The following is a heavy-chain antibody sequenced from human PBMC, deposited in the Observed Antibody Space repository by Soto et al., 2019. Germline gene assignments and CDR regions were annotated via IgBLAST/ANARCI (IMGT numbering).Heavy chain of an antibody. CDR3: AKGGHDYGHQPPDNWFDP. J-gene: IGHJ5*02. CDR2: ISGSGGST. CDR1: GFTFSSYA. V-gene: IGHV3-23*01. D-gene: IGHD4-17*01. Sequence: EVQLLESGGGLVQPGGSLRLSCAASGFTFSSYAMSWVRQAPGKGLEWVSAISGSGGSTYYADSVKGRFTISRDNSKNTLYLQMNSLRAEDTAVYYCAKGGHDYGHQPPDNWFDPWGQGTLVTVSS.